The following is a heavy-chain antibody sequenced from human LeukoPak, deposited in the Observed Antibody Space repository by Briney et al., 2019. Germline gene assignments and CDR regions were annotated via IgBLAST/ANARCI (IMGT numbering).Heavy chain of an antibody. CDR3: ARSSSYFTYFDL. CDR2: MSSTGNTI. V-gene: IGHV3-48*04. CDR1: AFTFSDYS. D-gene: IGHD2/OR15-2a*01. Sequence: GGSLRLSCAASAFTFSDYSMNWVRQAPGKGLEWISHMSSTGNTIYYAESVKGRFTVSRDSANNSMSLQMTSLRAEDSAVYYCARSSSYFTYFDLWGRDTLVTVSS. J-gene: IGHJ2*01.